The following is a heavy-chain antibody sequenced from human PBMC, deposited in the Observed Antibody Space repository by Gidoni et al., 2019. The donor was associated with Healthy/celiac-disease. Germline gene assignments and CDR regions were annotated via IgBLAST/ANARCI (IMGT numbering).Heavy chain of an antibody. Sequence: QVQLQQWGAGLLKPSETLSLACPVYGGSFSGYYWSWFRQPPGKGREWIGEINHSGSTNYNPSLKSRVTISVDTSKNQFSLKLSSVTAADTAVYYCARGRVAAAGGWFDPWGQGTLVTVSS. CDR1: GGSFSGYY. V-gene: IGHV4-34*01. CDR3: ARGRVAAAGGWFDP. D-gene: IGHD6-13*01. J-gene: IGHJ5*02. CDR2: INHSGST.